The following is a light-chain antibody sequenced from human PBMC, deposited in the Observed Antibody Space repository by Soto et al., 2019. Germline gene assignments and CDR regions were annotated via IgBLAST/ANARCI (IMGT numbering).Light chain of an antibody. CDR3: QQGTSFPRT. Sequence: DIQMTQSPSSVSASVGDRVTITCRASQGISNWLAWYQQKPGKAPKLLIYSASSLKDGDTSRISGSRFATRCPLTIPSLQPEDFATYYCQQGTSFPRTVGQGTKVEIK. CDR1: QGISNW. V-gene: IGKV1-12*01. CDR2: SAS. J-gene: IGKJ1*01.